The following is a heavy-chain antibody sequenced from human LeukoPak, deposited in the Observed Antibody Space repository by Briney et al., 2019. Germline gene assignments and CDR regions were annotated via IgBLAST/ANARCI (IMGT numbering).Heavy chain of an antibody. CDR1: GFTFSTYS. D-gene: IGHD3-16*01. Sequence: PGGSLRLSCAASGFTFSTYSMNWVRQAPGKGLEWVATINRDGSVKHYVDSVRGRFIISRDNAENSLSLQMDSLRGDDTAFYYCARLLGDSTIYDLWGQGTLVTVSS. V-gene: IGHV3-7*01. CDR2: INRDGSVK. J-gene: IGHJ5*02. CDR3: ARLLGDSTIYDL.